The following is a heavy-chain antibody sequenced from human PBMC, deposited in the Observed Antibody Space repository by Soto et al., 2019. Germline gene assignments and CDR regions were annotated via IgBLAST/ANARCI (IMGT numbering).Heavy chain of an antibody. CDR2: IWYDGSNK. Sequence: GGSLRLSCAASGFTFSSYGMHWVRQAPGKGLEWVAVIWYDGSNKYYADSVKGRFTISRDNSKNTLYLQMNSLRAEDTAVYYCARDACSSTSCYNYYYYYYMDVWGKGTTVTVSS. CDR1: GFTFSSYG. CDR3: ARDACSSTSCYNYYYYYYMDV. V-gene: IGHV3-33*01. D-gene: IGHD2-2*01. J-gene: IGHJ6*03.